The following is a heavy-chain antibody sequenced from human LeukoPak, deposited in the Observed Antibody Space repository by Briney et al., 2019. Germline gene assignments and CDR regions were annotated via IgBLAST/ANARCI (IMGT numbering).Heavy chain of an antibody. Sequence: GASVKVSCKASGYTFTSYGISWVRQAPGQGLEWMGWISAYNGNTNYAQKFQGRVTMTRDMSTSTVYMELSSLRSEDTAVYYCARDDSHYDFWSGYGVWGQGTLVTVSS. CDR3: ARDDSHYDFWSGYGV. J-gene: IGHJ4*02. D-gene: IGHD3-3*01. V-gene: IGHV1-18*01. CDR2: ISAYNGNT. CDR1: GYTFTSYG.